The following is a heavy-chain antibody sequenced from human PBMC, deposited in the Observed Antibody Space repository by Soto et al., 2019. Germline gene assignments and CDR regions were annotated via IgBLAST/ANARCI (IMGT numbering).Heavy chain of an antibody. V-gene: IGHV1-69*13. Sequence: VASVKVSCKASGGTFSSYAISWVRQAPGQGLEWMGGIIPIFGTANYAQKFQGRVTITADESTSTAYMELSSLRSEDTTVYYCARGGCRGSTSCSDGYYYYYGMDVWGQGTTVTVSS. J-gene: IGHJ6*02. D-gene: IGHD2-2*01. CDR1: GGTFSSYA. CDR3: ARGGCRGSTSCSDGYYYYYGMDV. CDR2: IIPIFGTA.